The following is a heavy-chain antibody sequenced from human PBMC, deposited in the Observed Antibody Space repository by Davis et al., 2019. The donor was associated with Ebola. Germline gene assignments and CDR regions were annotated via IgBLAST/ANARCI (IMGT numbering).Heavy chain of an antibody. D-gene: IGHD2-2*03. J-gene: IGHJ6*03. V-gene: IGHV5-51*01. CDR2: IYPGDSDT. CDR1: GYSFTSYW. Sequence: PGGSLRLSCKGSGYSFTSYWIGWVRQMPGKGLEWMGIIYPGDSDTRYSPSFQGQVTISADKSISTAYLQWSSLKASDTAMYYCARSWISRGDYYMDVWGKGTTVTVSS. CDR3: ARSWISRGDYYMDV.